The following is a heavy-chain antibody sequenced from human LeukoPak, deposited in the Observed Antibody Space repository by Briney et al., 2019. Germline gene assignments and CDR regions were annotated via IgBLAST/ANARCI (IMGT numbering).Heavy chain of an antibody. V-gene: IGHV3-30-3*01. J-gene: IGHJ4*02. Sequence: PGGSLRLSCAASGITFSTYAMHWVRQAPGKGLEWVAVVSYDGSNKYYADSVKGRFTISRDNSKNTLYLQMNSLSTEDTAVYYCASEKLGKCDYWGQGTLVTVSS. CDR2: VSYDGSNK. CDR1: GITFSTYA. D-gene: IGHD7-27*01. CDR3: ASEKLGKCDY.